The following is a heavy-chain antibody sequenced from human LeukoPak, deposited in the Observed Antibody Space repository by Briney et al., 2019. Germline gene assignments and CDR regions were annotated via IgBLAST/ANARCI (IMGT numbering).Heavy chain of an antibody. CDR2: FDPEDGEDGET. CDR1: GYSLIEVA. J-gene: IGHJ4*02. D-gene: IGHD3-9*01. Sequence: ASVKVSCKVSGYSLIEVAMHWVRQAPGKGVEWMGSFDPEDGEDGETHYAQKFQGRVTMTEDASTDTAYMELTRLSSEDTALYYCAMTDRYAGRPFDYWSQGTLVTVSS. CDR3: AMTDRYAGRPFDY. V-gene: IGHV1-24*01.